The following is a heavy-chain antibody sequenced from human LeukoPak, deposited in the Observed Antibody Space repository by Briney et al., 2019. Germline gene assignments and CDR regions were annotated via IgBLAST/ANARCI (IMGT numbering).Heavy chain of an antibody. J-gene: IGHJ5*02. CDR1: GYTFTTHD. D-gene: IGHD6-19*01. Sequence: GASVKVSCKTSGYTFTTHDITWVRQATGQGLERMGWMNPDSGDTGYAEQFQGRVAMTRDTSISTAYMELSSLRSEDTAVYSCARDLGSGWYKVWFDPWGQGTLVTVSS. V-gene: IGHV1-8*01. CDR2: MNPDSGDT. CDR3: ARDLGSGWYKVWFDP.